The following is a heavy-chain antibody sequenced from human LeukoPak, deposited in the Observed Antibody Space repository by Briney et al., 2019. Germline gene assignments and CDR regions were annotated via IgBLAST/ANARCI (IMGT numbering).Heavy chain of an antibody. CDR3: ARTDNLDY. D-gene: IGHD5-24*01. CDR2: IKSDGSET. J-gene: IGHJ4*02. Sequence: GGSLRLSCAASGFPLRSNWMRWVRQAPGKGLVWVSRIKSDGSETSYADSVKGRFTISRDNAKNTLYLQMNSLRAEDTAVYYCARTDNLDYWGQGTLVTVSS. CDR1: GFPLRSNW. V-gene: IGHV3-74*01.